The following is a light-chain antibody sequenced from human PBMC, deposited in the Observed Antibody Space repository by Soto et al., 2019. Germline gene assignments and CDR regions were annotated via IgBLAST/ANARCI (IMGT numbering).Light chain of an antibody. CDR2: GNN. Sequence: QSVLTKPPSVSGAPGQRVTISCTGSNSNIGAGLEVHWYQQITRAAPKLLIYGNNNRPSGVPDRFSASRSGTAASLAITGLQAEDEADYFCQSLDTRLSGSNIFGGGTKLTFL. CDR3: QSLDTRLSGSNI. V-gene: IGLV1-40*01. J-gene: IGLJ2*01. CDR1: NSNIGAGLE.